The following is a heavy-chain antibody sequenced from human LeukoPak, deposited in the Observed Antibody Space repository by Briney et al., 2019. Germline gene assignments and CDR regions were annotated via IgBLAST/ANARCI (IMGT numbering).Heavy chain of an antibody. V-gene: IGHV3-30*03. J-gene: IGHJ4*02. CDR2: ISYDGSNK. Sequence: PGGSLRLSCAASGFTFSSYGMHWVRQAPGKGLEWVAVISYDGSNKYYADSVKGRFTISRDNAKNSLYLQMNSLRAEDTAMYYCARDAGAGWELLGRNDYWGQGTLVTVSS. D-gene: IGHD1-26*01. CDR3: ARDAGAGWELLGRNDY. CDR1: GFTFSSYG.